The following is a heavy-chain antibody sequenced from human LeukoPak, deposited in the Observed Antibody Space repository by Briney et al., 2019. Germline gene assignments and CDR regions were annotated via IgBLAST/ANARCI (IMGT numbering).Heavy chain of an antibody. Sequence: GGSLSLSCAASGFTFSSYSMNWVRQAPGKGLEWVSSISSSSSYIYYADSVKGRFTISRDNAKNSLYLQMNSLRAEDTAVYYCARDSSRAFDIWGQGTMVTVSS. V-gene: IGHV3-21*01. CDR2: ISSSSSYI. CDR3: ARDSSRAFDI. CDR1: GFTFSSYS. J-gene: IGHJ3*02.